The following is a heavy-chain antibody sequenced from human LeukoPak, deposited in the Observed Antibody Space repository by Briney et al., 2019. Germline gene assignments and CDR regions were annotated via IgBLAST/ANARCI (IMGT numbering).Heavy chain of an antibody. CDR3: ARAAGNY. Sequence: PSETLSLTCAVYGGSFSGYYWSWIRQPPGKGLEWIGEINHSGSTNYNPSLKSRVTISVDTSKNQFSLKLSSVTAADTAVYYCARAAGNYWGQGTLVTVSS. D-gene: IGHD3-10*01. CDR1: GGSFSGYY. J-gene: IGHJ4*02. V-gene: IGHV4-34*01. CDR2: INHSGST.